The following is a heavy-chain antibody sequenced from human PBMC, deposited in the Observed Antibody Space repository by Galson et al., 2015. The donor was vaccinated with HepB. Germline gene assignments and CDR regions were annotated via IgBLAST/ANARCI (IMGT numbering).Heavy chain of an antibody. CDR1: GFTFGSYA. J-gene: IGHJ4*02. CDR2: ISVSGGST. Sequence: SLRLSCAASGFTFGSYAMSWVRQAPGKGLEWVSAISVSGGSTYYADSVKGRFSISRDDSKNTLYLQMNSLRAEDTAIYYCAKDYGGFWSGSDYWGQGTLVTVSS. D-gene: IGHD3-3*01. V-gene: IGHV3-23*01. CDR3: AKDYGGFWSGSDY.